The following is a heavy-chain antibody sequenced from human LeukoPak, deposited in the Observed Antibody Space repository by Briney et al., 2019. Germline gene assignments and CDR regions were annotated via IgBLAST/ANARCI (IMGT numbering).Heavy chain of an antibody. J-gene: IGHJ4*02. D-gene: IGHD3-3*01. Sequence: GGSLRLSCAASGFTFSDYYMSWLRQAPGKGLEWVSYISSSGSTIYYADSVKGRSTISRDNAKNSLYLQMSSLRAEDTAVYYCARDPYDFWSGYYMPDYWGQGTLVTVSS. CDR3: ARDPYDFWSGYYMPDY. V-gene: IGHV3-11*04. CDR2: ISSSGSTI. CDR1: GFTFSDYY.